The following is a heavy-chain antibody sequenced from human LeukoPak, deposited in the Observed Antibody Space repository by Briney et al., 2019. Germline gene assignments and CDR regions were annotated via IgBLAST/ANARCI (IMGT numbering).Heavy chain of an antibody. D-gene: IGHD6-13*01. V-gene: IGHV3-21*01. CDR3: AVAAAGTYDY. Sequence: GGSLRLSCAASGFTFSSCSMNWVRQAPGKGLEWVSSISSSSSYIYYADSVKGRFTISRDNAKNSLYLQMNSLRAEDTAVYYCAVAAAGTYDYWGQGTLVTVSS. CDR1: GFTFSSCS. J-gene: IGHJ4*02. CDR2: ISSSSSYI.